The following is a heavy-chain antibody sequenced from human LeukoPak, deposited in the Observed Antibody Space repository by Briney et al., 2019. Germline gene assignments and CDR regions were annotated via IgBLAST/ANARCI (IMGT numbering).Heavy chain of an antibody. D-gene: IGHD3-16*01. CDR2: MNPNSGNT. J-gene: IGHJ4*02. V-gene: IGHV1-8*03. CDR3: ATDATPEDVYGY. CDR1: GYTFTSYD. Sequence: ASVKVSCKASGYTFTSYDINWVRQATGQGLEWMGWMNPNSGNTGYAQKFQGRVTITRNTSISTAYMELSSLRSEDTAVYYCATDATPEDVYGYWGQGTLVTVSS.